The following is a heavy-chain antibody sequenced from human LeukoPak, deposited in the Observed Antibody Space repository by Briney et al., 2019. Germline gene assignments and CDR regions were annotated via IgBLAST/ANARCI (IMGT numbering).Heavy chain of an antibody. CDR1: GFTFSNYW. D-gene: IGHD2/OR15-2a*01. CDR2: IKKDGSEK. CDR3: AGGAGFLIDY. J-gene: IGHJ4*02. V-gene: IGHV3-7*01. Sequence: PGGSLRLSCAASGFTFSNYWMNWVRQAPGKGPEWVAIIKKDGSEKYYVDSVKGRFTISRDNAKNSLYLQMNSLRADDRAVYFCAGGAGFLIDYWGQGALVTVSS.